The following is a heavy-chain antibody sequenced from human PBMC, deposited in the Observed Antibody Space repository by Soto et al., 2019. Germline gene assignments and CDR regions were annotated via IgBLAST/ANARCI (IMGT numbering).Heavy chain of an antibody. Sequence: SQTLSLTCAISGDSVSINSAAWNWIRLSPSRGLECLGRTYYRSKWFNDHAVSVKSRITINPDTSKNQFSLQLNSVTPEDTAVYYCARTIRGHGVKYFDYWGQGTLVTVSS. CDR1: GDSVSINSAA. CDR3: ARTIRGHGVKYFDY. D-gene: IGHD3-10*01. J-gene: IGHJ4*02. V-gene: IGHV6-1*01. CDR2: TYYRSKWFN.